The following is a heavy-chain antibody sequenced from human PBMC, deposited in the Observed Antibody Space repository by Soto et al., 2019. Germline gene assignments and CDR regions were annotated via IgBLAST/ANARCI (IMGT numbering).Heavy chain of an antibody. Sequence: PGGSVRLSCAASGFTFSSYGMHWVRQAPGKGLEWVAVISYDGSNKYYADSVKGRFTISRDNSKNTLYLQMNSLRAEDTAVYYCAKDKVEMDFDYWGQGTLVTVSS. V-gene: IGHV3-30*18. CDR1: GFTFSSYG. CDR2: ISYDGSNK. CDR3: AKDKVEMDFDY. D-gene: IGHD2-2*01. J-gene: IGHJ4*02.